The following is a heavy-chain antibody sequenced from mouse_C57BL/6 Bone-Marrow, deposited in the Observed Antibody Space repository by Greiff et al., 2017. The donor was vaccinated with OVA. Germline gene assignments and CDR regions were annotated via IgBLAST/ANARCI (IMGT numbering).Heavy chain of an antibody. D-gene: IGHD2-10*01. CDR3: ARYLLENY. CDR1: GYTFTSYT. Sequence: VKLQQSGAELARPGASVKMSCKASGYTFTSYTMHWVKQRPGQGLEWIGYINPSSGYTKYNQKFKDEATLTADKSSSTAYMQLSSLTSEDSAVYYCARYLLENYWGQGTTLTVSS. V-gene: IGHV1-4*01. J-gene: IGHJ2*01. CDR2: INPSSGYT.